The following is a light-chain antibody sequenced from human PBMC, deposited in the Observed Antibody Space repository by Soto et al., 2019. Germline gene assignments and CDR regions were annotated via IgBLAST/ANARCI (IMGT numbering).Light chain of an antibody. Sequence: EIVLTQSPGTLSLSPGERATLSCRASQSISSGYLAWYQHKPGQTPRLLIFGASSRATGVPDRFSGSGSGTDFTLTISRLEPEDFALYYCHQYGKSLQTFGQGTKVDIK. CDR1: QSISSGY. J-gene: IGKJ1*01. CDR3: HQYGKSLQT. V-gene: IGKV3-20*01. CDR2: GAS.